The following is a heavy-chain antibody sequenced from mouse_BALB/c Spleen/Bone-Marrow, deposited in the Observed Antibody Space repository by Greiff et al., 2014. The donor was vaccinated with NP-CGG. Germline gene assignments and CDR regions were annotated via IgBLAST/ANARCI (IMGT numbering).Heavy chain of an antibody. CDR2: IDPANGNT. D-gene: IGHD2-4*01. J-gene: IGHJ1*01. CDR3: ANYDYGWYFDV. V-gene: IGHV14-3*02. CDR1: GFNIKDTY. Sequence: EVKVVESGAELVKPGASVKLSCTASGFNIKDTYMHWVKQRPEQGLEWIGRIDPANGNTKYDPKFQGKATITADTSSNTAYLQLSSLTSEDTAVYYCANYDYGWYFDVWGAGTTVTVFS.